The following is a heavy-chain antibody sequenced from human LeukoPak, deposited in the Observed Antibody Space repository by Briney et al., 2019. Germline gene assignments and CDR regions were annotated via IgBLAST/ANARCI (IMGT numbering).Heavy chain of an antibody. CDR3: ARDIGDDYTNWFDP. Sequence: PSETLSLTCTVSGGSVDTYYWSWIRQPLGKGLEWIGYIHYSGSTNYNPSLKSRVSISVDTSKNLFSLKLNSVTAADTAVYYCARDIGDDYTNWFDPWGQGTLVTDSS. CDR2: IHYSGST. J-gene: IGHJ5*02. V-gene: IGHV4-59*02. CDR1: GGSVDTYY. D-gene: IGHD5-24*01.